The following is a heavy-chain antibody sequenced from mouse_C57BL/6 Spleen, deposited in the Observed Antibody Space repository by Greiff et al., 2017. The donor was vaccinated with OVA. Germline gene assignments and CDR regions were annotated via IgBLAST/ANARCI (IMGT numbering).Heavy chain of an antibody. CDR2: ISSGSSTI. Sequence: EVMLVESGGGLVKPGGSLKLSCAASGFTFSDYGMHWVRQAPEKGLEWVAYISSGSSTIYYADTVKGRFTISRDNAKNTLFLQMTSLRSEDTAMYYCAKGLGREYFDYWGQGTTLTVSS. J-gene: IGHJ2*01. CDR3: AKGLGREYFDY. V-gene: IGHV5-17*01. D-gene: IGHD4-1*01. CDR1: GFTFSDYG.